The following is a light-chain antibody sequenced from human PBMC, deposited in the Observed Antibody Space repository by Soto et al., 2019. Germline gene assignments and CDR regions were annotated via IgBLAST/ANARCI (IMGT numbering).Light chain of an antibody. V-gene: IGKV3-15*01. Sequence: EIVMTQSPATLSVSPGERATLSCSASQGVRGHLAWYPQTPGQPPSLLSYGASSRATGIPARFSDSGSGTEFTLTLSSLQSEDLAVYYCQQYNHWPPITFGQGTRLEIK. CDR1: QGVRGH. J-gene: IGKJ5*01. CDR2: GAS. CDR3: QQYNHWPPIT.